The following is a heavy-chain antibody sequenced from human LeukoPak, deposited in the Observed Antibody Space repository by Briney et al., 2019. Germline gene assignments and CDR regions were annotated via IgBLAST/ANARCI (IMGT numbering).Heavy chain of an antibody. D-gene: IGHD2-21*01. Sequence: PGGSLRLSCAASGFTVSSNYMSWVRQAPGKGLEWVSVIYSCGNTYYADSVKGRFTISRDNSKNTLYLQVNSLRAEDTAVYYCARGDGGDWTKYYFDYWGQGTLVTVSS. CDR2: IYSCGNT. V-gene: IGHV3-53*01. CDR1: GFTVSSNY. CDR3: ARGDGGDWTKYYFDY. J-gene: IGHJ4*02.